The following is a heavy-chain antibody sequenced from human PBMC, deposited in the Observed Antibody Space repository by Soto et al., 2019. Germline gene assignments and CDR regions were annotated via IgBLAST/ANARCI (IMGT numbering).Heavy chain of an antibody. Sequence: QVQLMQSGAEVKKPGSSVKVSCKASGGTFSTSAISWVRQAPGEGLEWVGGIMPVFATPDYAQKFQGRVTVSADESTTTAYLELTRLTTDDTAVYYCARDKDLQQLGGNYYYILDVWGQGTAITVSS. CDR2: IMPVFATP. CDR3: ARDKDLQQLGGNYYYILDV. V-gene: IGHV1-69*12. D-gene: IGHD3-3*02. CDR1: GGTFSTSA. J-gene: IGHJ6*02.